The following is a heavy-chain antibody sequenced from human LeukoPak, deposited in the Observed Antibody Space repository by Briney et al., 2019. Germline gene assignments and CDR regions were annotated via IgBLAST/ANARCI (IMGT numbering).Heavy chain of an antibody. Sequence: ASVKVSCKASGYTFTSYDINWVRQATGQGLEWMGWMNPNSGNTGYAQKFQGRVTITRNTSISTAYMELSSLRSEDTAVYYCARVPYCGGDCYSHDAFDIWGQGTMVTISS. D-gene: IGHD2-21*01. CDR2: MNPNSGNT. J-gene: IGHJ3*02. V-gene: IGHV1-8*03. CDR1: GYTFTSYD. CDR3: ARVPYCGGDCYSHDAFDI.